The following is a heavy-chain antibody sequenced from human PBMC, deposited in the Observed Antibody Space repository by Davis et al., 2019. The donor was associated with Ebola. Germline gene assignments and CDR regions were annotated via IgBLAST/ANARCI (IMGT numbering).Heavy chain of an antibody. D-gene: IGHD4-23*01. CDR1: GFTFSSYA. CDR2: INGSGGST. Sequence: GGSLRLSCAASGFTFSSYAMSWVRQAPGKGLEWVSAINGSGGSTYYADSVKGRFTISRDNSKNTLYLQMNSLRAEDTAVYYCAKPLVYGGNSAGWFDPWGQGTLVTVSS. CDR3: AKPLVYGGNSAGWFDP. V-gene: IGHV3-23*01. J-gene: IGHJ5*02.